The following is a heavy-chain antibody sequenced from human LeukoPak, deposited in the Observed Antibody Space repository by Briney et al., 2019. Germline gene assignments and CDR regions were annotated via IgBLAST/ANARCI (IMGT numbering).Heavy chain of an antibody. Sequence: GGSLRLSCAASGFTLSSYSMNWVRQAPGKGLEWPSYISSSSSKILYADSVKGRFSISRDNAKNSLYMQMNSLRDEDTAVYYCARDLSTWGHGTLVTVSS. CDR2: ISSSSSKI. V-gene: IGHV3-48*02. CDR1: GFTLSSYS. CDR3: ARDLST. D-gene: IGHD3-16*01. J-gene: IGHJ5*01.